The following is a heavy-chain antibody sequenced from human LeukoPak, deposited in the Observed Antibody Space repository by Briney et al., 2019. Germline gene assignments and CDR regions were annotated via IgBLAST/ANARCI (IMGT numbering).Heavy chain of an antibody. CDR3: ARDSNSGYGYSWFDP. V-gene: IGHV1-46*03. J-gene: IGHJ5*02. CDR2: INPSGGTT. D-gene: IGHD5-12*01. Sequence: SVKVSCKASGDSFATYYMHWVRQAPGQGLEWVGMINPSGGTTTYAQKFQGRVTMTRDTSTSTVYMELSSLSSEDTAVYFCARDSNSGYGYSWFDPWGQGTLVTVSS. CDR1: GDSFATYY.